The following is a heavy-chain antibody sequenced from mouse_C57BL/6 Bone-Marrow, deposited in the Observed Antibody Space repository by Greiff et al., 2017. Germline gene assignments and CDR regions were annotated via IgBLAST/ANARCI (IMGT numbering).Heavy chain of an antibody. CDR1: GYTFTSYW. D-gene: IGHD2-1*01. CDR3: ARWDGNYVGDY. J-gene: IGHJ2*01. Sequence: VKLQESGAELVKPGASVKMSCKASGYTFTSYWITWVKQRPGQGLEWIGDIYPGSGSTNYNEKFKSKATLTVDTSSSTAYMQLSSLTSEDSAVYYCARWDGNYVGDYWGQGTTLTVSS. V-gene: IGHV1-55*01. CDR2: IYPGSGST.